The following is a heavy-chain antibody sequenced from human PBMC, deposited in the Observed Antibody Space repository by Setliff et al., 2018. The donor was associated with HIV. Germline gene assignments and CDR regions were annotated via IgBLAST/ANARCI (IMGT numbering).Heavy chain of an antibody. D-gene: IGHD3-3*01. J-gene: IGHJ6*03. CDR1: GGSISSGNYY. Sequence: SETLSLTCTVSGGSISSGNYYWSWIRQPAGKGLEWIGRIYTSGSSNYNPSLKSRVSISLDTSKEQVSLKLNSVTAADTAVYYCARGLSIFGVATPGFYSFMDVWGKGTTVTVSS. V-gene: IGHV4-61*02. CDR2: IYTSGSS. CDR3: ARGLSIFGVATPGFYSFMDV.